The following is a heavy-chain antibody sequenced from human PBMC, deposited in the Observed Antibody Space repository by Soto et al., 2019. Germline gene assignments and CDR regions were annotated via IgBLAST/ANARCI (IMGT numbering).Heavy chain of an antibody. J-gene: IGHJ6*02. CDR2: IYYSGST. D-gene: IGHD3-22*01. CDR3: ARVILSSGENYYYYYGMDV. CDR1: GGSISSGGYY. V-gene: IGHV4-31*03. Sequence: SETLSPTCTVSGGSISSGGYYWSWIRQHPGKGLEWIGYIYYSGSTYYNPSLKSRVTISVDTSKNQFSLKLSSVTAADTAVYYCARVILSSGENYYYYYGMDVWGQGTTVTVSS.